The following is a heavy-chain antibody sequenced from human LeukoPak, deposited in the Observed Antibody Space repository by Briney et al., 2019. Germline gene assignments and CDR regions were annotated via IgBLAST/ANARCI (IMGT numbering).Heavy chain of an antibody. CDR3: AKTIAAIALRYYYMDV. CDR2: MNPNSGNT. J-gene: IGHJ6*03. Sequence: ASVMVSCKASGYTFTSYDINWVRQATGQGLEWMGWMNPNSGNTGYAQKFQGRVTMTRNTSISTAYMELSSLRSEDTAVYYCAKTIAAIALRYYYMDVWGKGTTVTVSS. CDR1: GYTFTSYD. V-gene: IGHV1-8*01. D-gene: IGHD6-13*01.